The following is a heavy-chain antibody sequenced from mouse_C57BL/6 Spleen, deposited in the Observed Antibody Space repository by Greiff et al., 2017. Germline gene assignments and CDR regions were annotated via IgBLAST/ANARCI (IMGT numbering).Heavy chain of an antibody. CDR2: IWSGGST. Sequence: VQLQQSGPGLVQPSQSLSITCTVSGFSLTSYGVHWVRQSPGKGLEWLGVIWSGGSTDYNAAFISRLSISKDNSKRQVFFKMNSLQADDTAIYYCARTITTVVALYYYAMDYWGQGTSVTVSS. CDR1: GFSLTSYG. D-gene: IGHD1-1*01. J-gene: IGHJ4*01. CDR3: ARTITTVVALYYYAMDY. V-gene: IGHV2-2*01.